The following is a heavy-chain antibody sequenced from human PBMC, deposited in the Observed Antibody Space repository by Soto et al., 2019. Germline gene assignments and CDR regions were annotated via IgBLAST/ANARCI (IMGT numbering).Heavy chain of an antibody. J-gene: IGHJ6*02. Sequence: ASVKVSCKASGGTFSSYAISWVRQAPGQGLEWMGWINGGTGQTKHSQRFQGRVNITRDTSASTAYMELSSLRSEDTAVYYCARGKGMEENYYYYGLDIWGQGTTVTVSS. D-gene: IGHD1-1*01. CDR3: ARGKGMEENYYYYGLDI. V-gene: IGHV1-3*01. CDR1: GGTFSSYA. CDR2: INGGTGQT.